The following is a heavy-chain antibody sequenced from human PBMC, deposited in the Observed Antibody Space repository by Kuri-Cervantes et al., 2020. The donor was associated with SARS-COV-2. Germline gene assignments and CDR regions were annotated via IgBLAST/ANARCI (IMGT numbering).Heavy chain of an antibody. CDR2: INPNSGGT. V-gene: IGHV1-2*02. D-gene: IGHD6-6*01. Sequence: ASVKGSCKASGYTFTGYYMHWVRQAPGQGLEWMGWINPNSGGTNYAQKFQGRVTMTRDTSTSTVYMELSSLRSEDTAVYYCARLSHSSSSIAFDIWGQGTMVTVSS. CDR3: ARLSHSSSSIAFDI. J-gene: IGHJ3*02. CDR1: GYTFTGYY.